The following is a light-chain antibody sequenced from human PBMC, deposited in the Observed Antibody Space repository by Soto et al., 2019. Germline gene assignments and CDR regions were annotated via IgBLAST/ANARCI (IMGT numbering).Light chain of an antibody. CDR1: QSVTSY. J-gene: IGKJ4*01. Sequence: EIVLTQSPGTLSLSPGERATLSCRASQSVTSYLAWYQQKPGQAPRLLIYGASSRATGIPDRFSGSGSGTDFTLTISRLEPEDFAVYYCQQRSNWPFTFGGGTKVEIK. V-gene: IGKV3D-20*02. CDR2: GAS. CDR3: QQRSNWPFT.